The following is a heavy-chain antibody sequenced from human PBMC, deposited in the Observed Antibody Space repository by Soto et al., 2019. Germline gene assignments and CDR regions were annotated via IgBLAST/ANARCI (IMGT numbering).Heavy chain of an antibody. D-gene: IGHD2-2*02. Sequence: LRLSCAASGFTFSSYAMSLVRQAPGKGLEWVSAISGSGGSTYYADSVKGRFTISRDNSKNTLYLKMNSLRAEDTAVYYCAKDGHSYCSSTSCYTHYYYCGMDVWGQGTTVTVSS. V-gene: IGHV3-23*01. CDR2: ISGSGGST. J-gene: IGHJ6*02. CDR3: AKDGHSYCSSTSCYTHYYYCGMDV. CDR1: GFTFSSYA.